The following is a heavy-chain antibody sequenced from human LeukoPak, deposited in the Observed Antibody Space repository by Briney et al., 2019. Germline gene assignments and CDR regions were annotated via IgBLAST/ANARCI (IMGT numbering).Heavy chain of an antibody. CDR1: GFNFRIYE. CDR2: IGTIISST. J-gene: IGHJ5*02. V-gene: IGHV3-48*03. D-gene: IGHD4-17*01. Sequence: GGSLRLSCAASGFNFRIYEMNWVRQAPGKGLEWVSYIGTIISSTYYADSVKGRFTVSRDDAKSSLYLQMSSLRAEDTAVYYCGRPVNTRRGKRRIRGFDPWGKGTRVTVSP. CDR3: GRPVNTRRGKRRIRGFDP.